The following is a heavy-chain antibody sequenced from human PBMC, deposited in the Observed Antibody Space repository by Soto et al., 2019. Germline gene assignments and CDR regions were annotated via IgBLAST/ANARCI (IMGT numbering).Heavy chain of an antibody. D-gene: IGHD6-6*01. CDR2: IYYSGST. Sequence: QLQLQESGPGLVKPSETLSLTCTVSGGSISSSSYYWGWIRQPPGKGLEWIGNIYYSGSTYYSPTLKSGVTISVDTSKNQSALKLSSVTAADTAVDYCARLERGDIAARPRDWFDPWGQGTLVTVSS. CDR3: ARLERGDIAARPRDWFDP. J-gene: IGHJ5*02. V-gene: IGHV4-39*01. CDR1: GGSISSSSYY.